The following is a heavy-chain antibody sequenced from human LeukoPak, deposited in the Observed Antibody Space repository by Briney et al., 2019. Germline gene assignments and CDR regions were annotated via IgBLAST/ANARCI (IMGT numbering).Heavy chain of an antibody. J-gene: IGHJ4*02. Sequence: GGSLRLSCAASGFTVSSNYRSWVRQAPGKGLEWVSAISGSGGSTYYADSVKGRFTISRDNSKNTLYLQMNSLRAEDTAVYYCAKDASPEAYYDDSSGYYYDYFDYWGQGTLVTVSS. D-gene: IGHD3-22*01. CDR3: AKDASPEAYYDDSSGYYYDYFDY. CDR2: ISGSGGST. CDR1: GFTVSSNY. V-gene: IGHV3-23*01.